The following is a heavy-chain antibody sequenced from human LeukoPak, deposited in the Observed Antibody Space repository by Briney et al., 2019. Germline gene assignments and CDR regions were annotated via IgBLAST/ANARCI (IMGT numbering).Heavy chain of an antibody. Sequence: ASVKVSCKASGYTFTSCYMHWVRQAPGQGLEWMGIINPSGGSTSYAQKFQGRVTMTRDMSTSTVYMELSSLRSEDTAVYYCAREVGTALSTDYWGQGTLVTVSS. CDR3: AREVGTALSTDY. V-gene: IGHV1-46*01. D-gene: IGHD2/OR15-2a*01. CDR2: INPSGGST. CDR1: GYTFTSCY. J-gene: IGHJ4*02.